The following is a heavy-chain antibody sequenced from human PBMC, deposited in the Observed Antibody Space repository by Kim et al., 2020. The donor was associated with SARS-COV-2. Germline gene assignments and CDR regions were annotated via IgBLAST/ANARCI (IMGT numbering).Heavy chain of an antibody. CDR1: GFTFSSYA. CDR3: AKDLLLWFGRPEIGAFDT. D-gene: IGHD3-10*01. Sequence: GGSLRLSCAASGFTFSSYAMSWVRQAPGKGLEWVSAISGSGGSTYYADSVKGRFTISRDNSKNTLYLQMNSLRAEDTAVYYCAKDLLLWFGRPEIGAFDTWGQGTMVTVSS. CDR2: ISGSGGST. J-gene: IGHJ3*02. V-gene: IGHV3-23*01.